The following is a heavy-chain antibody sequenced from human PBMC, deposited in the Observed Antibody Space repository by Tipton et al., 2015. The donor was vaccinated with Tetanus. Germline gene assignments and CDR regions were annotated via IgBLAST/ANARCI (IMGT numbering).Heavy chain of an antibody. Sequence: SLRLSCAASGFTFDDYAMNWVRQAPGAGLEWVSTLSGSGNTAYYADSVKGRFSISRDNSIDTLFLLMTSLRVEDTAVYYCARGAFIPSRFNWFDPWGQGTLVTVSS. CDR1: GFTFDDYA. CDR2: LSGSGNTA. D-gene: IGHD3-22*01. V-gene: IGHV3-23*01. CDR3: ARGAFIPSRFNWFDP. J-gene: IGHJ5*02.